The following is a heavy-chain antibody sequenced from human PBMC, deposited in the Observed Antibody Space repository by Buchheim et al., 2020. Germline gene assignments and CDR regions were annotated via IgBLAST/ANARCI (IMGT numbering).Heavy chain of an antibody. D-gene: IGHD4-17*01. CDR3: ARPFGDYPPSEGWYFDL. V-gene: IGHV3-30-3*01. CDR2: ISYDGSNK. Sequence: QVQLVESGGGVVQPGRSLRLSCAASGFTFSSYAMHWVRQAPGKGLEWVAVISYDGSNKYYADSVKGRFTISRDNSKTTLYLQMNSLRAEDTAVYYCARPFGDYPPSEGWYFDLWGRGTL. CDR1: GFTFSSYA. J-gene: IGHJ2*01.